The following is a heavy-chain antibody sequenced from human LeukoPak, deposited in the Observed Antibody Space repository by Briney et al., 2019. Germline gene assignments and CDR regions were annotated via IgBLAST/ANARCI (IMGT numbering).Heavy chain of an antibody. CDR1: GFTFSDYY. J-gene: IGHJ5*02. CDR3: ARDRRGYYNWFDP. D-gene: IGHD3-22*01. V-gene: IGHV3-11*01. Sequence: PGGSLRLSCAASGFTFSDYYMSWIRQAPGKGLEWVSYISSSGSTIYYADSVKGRFTISRDNAKNSLYLQMNSLRAEDTAMYYCARDRRGYYNWFDPWGQGTLVTVSS. CDR2: ISSSGSTI.